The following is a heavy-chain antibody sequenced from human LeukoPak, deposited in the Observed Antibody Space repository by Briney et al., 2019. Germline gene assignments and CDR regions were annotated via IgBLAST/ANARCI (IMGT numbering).Heavy chain of an antibody. D-gene: IGHD3-10*01. Sequence: GGSLRLSCAASGFTFSSYEMNWVRQAPGKGLEWVSYISSSGSTIYYADSVKGRFTISRDNAKNSLYLQMNSLRAEDTAVYYCARGRSWFGELLYDYWGQGTLVTISS. J-gene: IGHJ4*02. V-gene: IGHV3-48*03. CDR1: GFTFSSYE. CDR2: ISSSGSTI. CDR3: ARGRSWFGELLYDY.